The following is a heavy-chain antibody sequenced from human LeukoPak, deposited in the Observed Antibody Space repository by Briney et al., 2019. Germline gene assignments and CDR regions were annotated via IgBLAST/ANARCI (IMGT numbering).Heavy chain of an antibody. CDR3: ARDVYYCDSSHSRAFDI. D-gene: IGHD3-22*01. CDR2: IRYDGSNK. Sequence: GGSLRLSCAASGFTFSSYGMHWVRQAAGKGLEWVAFIRYDGSNKYYADSVKGRFTISRDNSKNTLYLQMNSLRAEDTAVYYCARDVYYCDSSHSRAFDIWGQGTMVTVSS. V-gene: IGHV3-30*02. J-gene: IGHJ3*02. CDR1: GFTFSSYG.